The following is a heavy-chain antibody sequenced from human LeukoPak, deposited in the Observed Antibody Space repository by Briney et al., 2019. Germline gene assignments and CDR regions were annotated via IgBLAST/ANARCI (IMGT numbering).Heavy chain of an antibody. V-gene: IGHV3-33*01. J-gene: IGHJ4*02. CDR2: IWYDGSNK. D-gene: IGHD3-16*01. CDR1: GFTFSSYG. CDR3: ARDGGDFDY. Sequence: GRSLRLSCAASGFTFSSYGMHWVRQAPGKGLEWVAVIWYDGSNKYYADSVKGRFTISRDNAKNSLYLQINSLRAEDTAVYYCARDGGDFDYWGQGTLVTVSS.